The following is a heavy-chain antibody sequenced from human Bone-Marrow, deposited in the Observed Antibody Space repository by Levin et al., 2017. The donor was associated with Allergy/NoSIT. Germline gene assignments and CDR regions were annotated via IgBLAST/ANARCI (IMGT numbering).Heavy chain of an antibody. CDR2: ISSSSSYT. Sequence: GGSLRLSCAASGFTFSDYYMSWIRQAPGKGLEWVSYISSSSSYTNYADSVKGRFTISRDNAKNSLYLQMNSLRAEDTAVYYCARDLGLAATGHYYYYGMDVWGQGTTVTVSS. D-gene: IGHD6-13*01. CDR3: ARDLGLAATGHYYYYGMDV. V-gene: IGHV3-11*05. CDR1: GFTFSDYY. J-gene: IGHJ6*02.